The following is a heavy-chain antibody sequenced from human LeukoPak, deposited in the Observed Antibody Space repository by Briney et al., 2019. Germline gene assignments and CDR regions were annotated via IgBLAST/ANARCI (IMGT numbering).Heavy chain of an antibody. J-gene: IGHJ4*02. V-gene: IGHV4-59*01. Sequence: SETLSLTCTVSGGSIGSYYWSWIRQPPGKGLEWIGYIYYSGSTNYNPSLKSRVTISVDTSKNQFSLKLSSVTAADTAVYYCARSIVGATIHFDYWGQGTLVTVSS. CDR1: GGSIGSYY. CDR2: IYYSGST. D-gene: IGHD1-26*01. CDR3: ARSIVGATIHFDY.